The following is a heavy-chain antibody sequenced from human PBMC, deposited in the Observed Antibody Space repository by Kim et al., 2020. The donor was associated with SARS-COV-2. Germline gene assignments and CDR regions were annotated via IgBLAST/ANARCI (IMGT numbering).Heavy chain of an antibody. CDR3: ARENNAFGV. J-gene: IGHJ3*01. CDR2: ITYDGTNK. CDR1: GFNIKTYA. V-gene: IGHV3-30*04. Sequence: GGSLRLSCAGSGFNIKTYAMHWVRQAPGKGLEWVAGITYDGTNKYYADSVKGRFTIARDNSQNTLSLQMDSLRPEDTAIYYCARENNAFGVWGQGTLVTV.